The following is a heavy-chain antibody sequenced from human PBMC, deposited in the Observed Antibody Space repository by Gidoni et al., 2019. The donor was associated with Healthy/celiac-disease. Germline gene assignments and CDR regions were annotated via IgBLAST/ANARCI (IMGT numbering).Heavy chain of an antibody. Sequence: QVQLQESGPGLVKPSQTLSLTCTVSGGSISSGDYYWSWIRQPPGKGLEWIGYIYYSGSTYYNPSLKSRVTISVDTSKNQFSLKLSSVTAADTAVYYCARRNTYYDFWSGYFMEGNNWFDPWGQGTLVTVSS. CDR3: ARRNTYYDFWSGYFMEGNNWFDP. CDR2: IYYSGST. V-gene: IGHV4-30-4*01. CDR1: GGSISSGDYY. D-gene: IGHD3-3*01. J-gene: IGHJ5*02.